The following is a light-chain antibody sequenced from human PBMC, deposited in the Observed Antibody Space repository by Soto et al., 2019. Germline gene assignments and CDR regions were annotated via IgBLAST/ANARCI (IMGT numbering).Light chain of an antibody. CDR1: TGAVTSGHY. J-gene: IGLJ3*02. V-gene: IGLV7-46*01. CDR2: DTS. CDR3: LLSYSSVRAGV. Sequence: QAVVTQEPSLTVSPGGTVTLTCGSSTGAVTSGHYPYWFQQKPGQAPRTLIYDTSNKQSWTPARFSGSLLGGKAALTLSGAQPEDEAEYYCLLSYSSVRAGVFGGETKLTVL.